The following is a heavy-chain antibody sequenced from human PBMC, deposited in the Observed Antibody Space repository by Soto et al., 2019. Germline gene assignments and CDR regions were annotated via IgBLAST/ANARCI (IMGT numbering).Heavy chain of an antibody. V-gene: IGHV3-7*03. CDR2: IKQDGSEK. CDR3: ARSPWAVAADFDY. J-gene: IGHJ4*02. CDR1: GFTFSSYW. Sequence: EVPLVESGGGLVQPGGSLRLSCAASGFTFSSYWMSWVRQAPGKGLEWVANIKQDGSEKYYVDSVKGRFTISRDNAKNSLYLQMNSLRAEDTAVYYCARSPWAVAADFDYWGQGTLVTVSS. D-gene: IGHD6-19*01.